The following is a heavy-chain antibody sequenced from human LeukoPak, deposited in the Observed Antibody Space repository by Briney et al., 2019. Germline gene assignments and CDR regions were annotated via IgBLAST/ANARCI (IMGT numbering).Heavy chain of an antibody. D-gene: IGHD3-22*01. Sequence: ASVKVSCKASGYTFTSYYIHWVRQAPGQGLEWMGIINPSGGSTSYAQKFQGRVTMTRDTSTSTVYMELSSLRSEDAAVYYCAKGGINYYDAQEGEPFDYWGQGTRVTVSS. CDR3: AKGGINYYDAQEGEPFDY. J-gene: IGHJ4*02. V-gene: IGHV1-46*01. CDR1: GYTFTSYY. CDR2: INPSGGST.